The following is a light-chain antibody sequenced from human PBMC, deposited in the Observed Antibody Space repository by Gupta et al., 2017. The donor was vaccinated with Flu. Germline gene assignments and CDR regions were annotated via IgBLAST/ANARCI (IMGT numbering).Light chain of an antibody. CDR2: GAS. CDR1: QSVASN. J-gene: IGKJ2*01. CDR3: QYYNSWPPAYT. V-gene: IGKV3-15*01. Sequence: EIVMTQSPATLSVSPGERATLSCRASQSVASNLAWYLQKPGQAPRLLIYGASTRATGSPARFSGSGSGTEFTLTISSLQSEDIAVYYCQYYNSWPPAYTFGQGTKLEIK.